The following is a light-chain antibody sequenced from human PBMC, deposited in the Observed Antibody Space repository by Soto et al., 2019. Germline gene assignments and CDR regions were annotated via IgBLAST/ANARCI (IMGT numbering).Light chain of an antibody. CDR3: QHYNSYS. CDR1: QDISNY. Sequence: DIQMTQSPSSLSASVGDRVTITCQASQDISNYLNWYQQKPGKAPKLLIYDASNLETGVPSRFSGSGSGTEFTLTISSLQPDDFATYYCQHYNSYSFGQGTKVDIK. V-gene: IGKV1-33*01. CDR2: DAS. J-gene: IGKJ1*01.